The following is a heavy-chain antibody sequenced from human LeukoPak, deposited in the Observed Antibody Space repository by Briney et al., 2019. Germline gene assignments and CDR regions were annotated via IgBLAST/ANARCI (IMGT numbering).Heavy chain of an antibody. V-gene: IGHV3-23*01. CDR2: ISNSGGST. CDR1: GLPFSGYT. CDR3: AKPVHGSGSPDY. Sequence: GGSLRLSCAASGLPFSGYTMSWVRQAPGKGLEWVSGISNSGGSTYYADSVKGRFTISRDNSKKTLYLQMNSLRAEDTAVYYCAKPVHGSGSPDYWGQGTLVTVSS. D-gene: IGHD3-10*01. J-gene: IGHJ4*02.